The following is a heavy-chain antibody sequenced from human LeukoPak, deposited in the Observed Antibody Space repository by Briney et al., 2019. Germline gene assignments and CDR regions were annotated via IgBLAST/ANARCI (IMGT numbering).Heavy chain of an antibody. CDR1: GFTFSNYA. CDR2: ISGSGDST. CDR3: AKGIKSGVVRGLIRYYYGMDV. D-gene: IGHD3-10*01. J-gene: IGHJ6*02. V-gene: IGHV3-23*01. Sequence: GGSLRLSCVASGFTFSNYAMSWVRQAPGKGLEWISGISGSGDSTYYADSVNGRFTISRDNPKNTLYVQMNSLRAEDTAVYYCAKGIKSGVVRGLIRYYYGMDVWGQGTTVTVSS.